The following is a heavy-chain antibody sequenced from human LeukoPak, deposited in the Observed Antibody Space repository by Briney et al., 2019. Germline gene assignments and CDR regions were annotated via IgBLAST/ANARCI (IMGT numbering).Heavy chain of an antibody. D-gene: IGHD5-18*01. V-gene: IGHV3-53*01. Sequence: PGGSLRLSCAASGXTVSSNYMSWVRQAPGKGLEWVSVIYSGGSTFYADSVKGRFTISRDTSKNTLYLQMNSLRTEDTAVYYCARGGLYVNTAMIRHWYFHIWGRGTLVTVSS. J-gene: IGHJ2*01. CDR3: ARGGLYVNTAMIRHWYFHI. CDR1: GXTVSSNY. CDR2: IYSGGST.